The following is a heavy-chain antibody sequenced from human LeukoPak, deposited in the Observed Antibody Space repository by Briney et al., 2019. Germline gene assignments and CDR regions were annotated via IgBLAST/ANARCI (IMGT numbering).Heavy chain of an antibody. CDR1: GYTFSGHY. CDR3: ARVVGFGDYPFDY. D-gene: IGHD4-17*01. V-gene: IGHV1-2*02. Sequence: GASVKVSCKASGYTFSGHYMHWVRQAPGQGLKWMGWTYPNSDGTNYAQKFQGRVTMTRDTSISTAYMELRRLKSDDTAMYYCARVVGFGDYPFDYWGQGTLVTVSS. CDR2: TYPNSDGT. J-gene: IGHJ4*02.